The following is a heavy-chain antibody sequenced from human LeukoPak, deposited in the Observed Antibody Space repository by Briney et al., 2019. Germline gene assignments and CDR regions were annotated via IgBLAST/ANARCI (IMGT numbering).Heavy chain of an antibody. CDR3: ARATAENEH. Sequence: ASVKVSCKASGYTFTGYYLHWVRQAPGRGLEWMGWLNPKTGDTRSAQKFQGRVTMTRDTSISTFNMELSRLTSDDTAVYYCARATAENEHWGQGTLATVSS. J-gene: IGHJ4*02. D-gene: IGHD1-14*01. CDR2: LNPKTGDT. CDR1: GYTFTGYY. V-gene: IGHV1-2*02.